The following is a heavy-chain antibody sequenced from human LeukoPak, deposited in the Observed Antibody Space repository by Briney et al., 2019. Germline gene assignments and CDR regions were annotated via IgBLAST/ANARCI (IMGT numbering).Heavy chain of an antibody. D-gene: IGHD3-3*01. V-gene: IGHV4-34*01. J-gene: IGHJ4*02. CDR3: AIGRIALVRGYYGY. Sequence: PSETLSLTCAVYGGSFSGYYWSWIRQPPGKGLEWIGEINHSGSTNYNPSLKSRVTISVDTSKNQFSLKLRSVTAADTAVYYCAIGRIALVRGYYGYWGQGTLVTVSS. CDR1: GGSFSGYY. CDR2: INHSGST.